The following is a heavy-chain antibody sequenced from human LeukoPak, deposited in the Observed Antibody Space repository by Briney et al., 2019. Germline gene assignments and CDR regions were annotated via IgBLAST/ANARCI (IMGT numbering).Heavy chain of an antibody. Sequence: SETLSLTCAVYGGSFSGYYWSWIRQPPGKGREWIGEINHSGSTNYNPSLKSRVTISVDTSKNQFSLKLSSVTAADTAVYYCARGPPIVATIHYYYYGMDVWGQGTTVTVSS. D-gene: IGHD5-12*01. CDR1: GGSFSGYY. J-gene: IGHJ6*02. CDR3: ARGPPIVATIHYYYYGMDV. V-gene: IGHV4-34*01. CDR2: INHSGST.